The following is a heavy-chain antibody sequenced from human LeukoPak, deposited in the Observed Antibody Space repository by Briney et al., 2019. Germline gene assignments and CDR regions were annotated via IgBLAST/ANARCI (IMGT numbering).Heavy chain of an antibody. CDR2: IYYSGNGNT. V-gene: IGHV4-39*07. Sequence: SETLSLTCTVSGSSISSSSYYWGWIRQPPGKGLEWMGSIYYSGNGNTYYNPSLKSRVTISVDTSKNQFSLKLSSVTAADTAVYYCARDYHSSAWYLISWFDPWGQGTLVTVSS. J-gene: IGHJ5*02. CDR1: GSSISSSSYY. D-gene: IGHD6-13*01. CDR3: ARDYHSSAWYLISWFDP.